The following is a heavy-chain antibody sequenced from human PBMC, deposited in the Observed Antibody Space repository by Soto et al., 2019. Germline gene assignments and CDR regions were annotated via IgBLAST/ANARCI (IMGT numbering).Heavy chain of an antibody. Sequence: PSETLSLTCTVSGGSISSSSYYWGWIRQPPGKGLEWIGSIYYSGSTYYNPSLKSRVTISVDTSKNQFSLTLSSVTAADTAVYYCARVIETFSTSVWFDPWGQGSLVTVSS. V-gene: IGHV4-39*07. CDR1: GGSISSSSYY. J-gene: IGHJ5*02. CDR2: IYYSGST. CDR3: ARVIETFSTSVWFDP. D-gene: IGHD3-16*01.